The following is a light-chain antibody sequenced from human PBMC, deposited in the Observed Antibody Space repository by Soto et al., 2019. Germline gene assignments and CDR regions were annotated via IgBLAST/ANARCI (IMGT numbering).Light chain of an antibody. CDR2: GAS. Sequence: EIVMTQSPAPLSVSPGERSTLSCRASQSVSSNLAWYQQKPGQAPRLLIYGASTRATGIPARFSGSGSGTEFTLTISSLQSEDFAVYYCQQFNALPPLTFGGGGKVDI. V-gene: IGKV3-15*01. CDR3: QQFNALPPLT. CDR1: QSVSSN. J-gene: IGKJ4*01.